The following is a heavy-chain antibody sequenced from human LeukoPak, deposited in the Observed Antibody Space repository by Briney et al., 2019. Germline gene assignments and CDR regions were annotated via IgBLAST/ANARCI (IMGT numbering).Heavy chain of an antibody. CDR3: TTDLGDYGDYIRC. V-gene: IGHV3-23*01. CDR1: GFTFSSYG. D-gene: IGHD4-17*01. J-gene: IGHJ4*02. CDR2: ISGSGGST. Sequence: GGSLRLSCAASGFTFSSYGMSWVRQAPGKGLEWVSAISGSGGSTYYAAPVKGRFTISRDDSKNTLYLQMNSLKAEDAAVYYCTTDLGDYGDYIRCWGQGTLVTVSS.